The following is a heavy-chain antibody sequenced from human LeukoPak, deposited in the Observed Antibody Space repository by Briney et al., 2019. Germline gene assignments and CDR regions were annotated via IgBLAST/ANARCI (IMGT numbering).Heavy chain of an antibody. CDR3: AREYTAPGYYYYYYMDV. CDR1: GGSFSGYY. CDR2: INHSGST. D-gene: IGHD5-18*01. Sequence: SETLSLTCAVYGGSFSGYYWSWIRQPPGKGLEWIGEINHSGSTNYNPSLKSRVTISVDTSKNQFSLKLSSVTAADTAVYYCAREYTAPGYYYYYYMDVWGKGTTVTVSS. J-gene: IGHJ6*03. V-gene: IGHV4-34*01.